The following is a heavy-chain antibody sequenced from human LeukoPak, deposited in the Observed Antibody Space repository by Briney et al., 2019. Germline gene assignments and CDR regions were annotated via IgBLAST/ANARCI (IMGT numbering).Heavy chain of an antibody. V-gene: IGHV4-59*01. J-gene: IGHJ4*02. CDR1: GVSICSYY. CDR3: AREGYLPYYFDY. Sequence: PWETLSLMCTVSGVSICSYYWRWPRQPPGKGLEWIGYIYYSGSTNYNPSLKRRVTISVDTSKNQFSLNLSSVTAADTAVYYCAREGYLPYYFDYWGEGTLVTVSS. CDR2: IYYSGST. D-gene: IGHD6-13*01.